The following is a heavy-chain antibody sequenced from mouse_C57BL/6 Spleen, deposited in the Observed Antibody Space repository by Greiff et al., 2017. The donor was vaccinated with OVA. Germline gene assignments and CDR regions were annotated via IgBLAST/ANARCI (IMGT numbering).Heavy chain of an antibody. CDR2: IDPETGGT. V-gene: IGHV1-15*01. Sequence: LVESGAELVRPGASVTLSCKASGYTFTDYEMHWVKQTPVHGLEWIGAIDPETGGTAYNQKFKGKAILTADKSSSTAYMELRSLTSEDSAVYCCTTGPFPYWGQGTLVTVSA. CDR1: GYTFTDYE. D-gene: IGHD4-1*01. J-gene: IGHJ3*01. CDR3: TTGPFPY.